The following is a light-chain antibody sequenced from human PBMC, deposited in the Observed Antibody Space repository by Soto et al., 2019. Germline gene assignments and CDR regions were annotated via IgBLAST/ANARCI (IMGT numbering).Light chain of an antibody. V-gene: IGKV1-39*01. CDR1: QSISNY. J-gene: IGKJ4*01. CDR2: AAS. Sequence: DIQMTQAPSSLSASEGDRVTITCRASQSISNYLNWYQQKPGKDPKFLISAASSLQSGVPSRFSGSGSGTEFTLTISSLRPEDFATYYCQQTYSTPLTFGGGTKVEIK. CDR3: QQTYSTPLT.